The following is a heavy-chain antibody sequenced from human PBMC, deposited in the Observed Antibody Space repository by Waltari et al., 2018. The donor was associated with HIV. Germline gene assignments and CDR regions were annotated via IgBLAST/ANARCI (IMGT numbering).Heavy chain of an antibody. CDR2: IYYSGRT. J-gene: IGHJ2*01. CDR1: GGSISSYY. V-gene: IGHV4-59*01. D-gene: IGHD2-2*01. CDR3: ARLYCSSTSCYPYWYFDL. Sequence: QVQLQESGPGLVKPSETLSLTCTVSGGSISSYYWSWIRQPPGKGLEWIGYIYYSGRTNYNPSLKSRVTISVDTSKNQFSLKLSSVTAADTAVYYCARLYCSSTSCYPYWYFDLWGRGTLVTVSS.